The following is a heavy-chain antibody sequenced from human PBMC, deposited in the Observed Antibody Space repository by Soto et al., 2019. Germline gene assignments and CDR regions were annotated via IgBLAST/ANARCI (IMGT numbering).Heavy chain of an antibody. J-gene: IGHJ6*02. Sequence: PSGTLSLTCTVSGGSISSCDYYGCLIRQPPGKGLEWIGYIYYSGSTYYNPSLKSRVTISVDTSKNQFSLKLSSVTAADTAVYFCATESREFSSSGGLDVWGQGTTVTVSS. V-gene: IGHV4-30-4*02. D-gene: IGHD3-10*01. CDR1: GGSISSCDYY. CDR2: IYYSGST. CDR3: ATESREFSSSGGLDV.